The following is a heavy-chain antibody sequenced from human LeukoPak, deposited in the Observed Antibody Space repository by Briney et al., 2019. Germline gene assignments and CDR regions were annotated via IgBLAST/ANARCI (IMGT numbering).Heavy chain of an antibody. CDR3: AKDPPVSNYYYHYMDV. CDR2: ISGSGGST. CDR1: GFTFSSYA. V-gene: IGHV3-23*01. Sequence: PGGSLRLSCAASGFTFSSYAMSWVRQAPGKGLEWVSAISGSGGSTYYADSVKGRFTISRDNSKNTLYLQMNSLRAEDTAVYYCAKDPPVSNYYYHYMDVWGKGTTVTVSS. J-gene: IGHJ6*03.